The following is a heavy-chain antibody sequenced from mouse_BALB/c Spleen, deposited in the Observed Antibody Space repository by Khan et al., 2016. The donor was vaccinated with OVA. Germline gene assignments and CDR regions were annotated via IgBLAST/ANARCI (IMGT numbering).Heavy chain of an antibody. V-gene: IGHV3-6*02. D-gene: IGHD1-1*01. J-gene: IGHJ3*01. CDR3: AGCYPLAY. CDR1: GYSITSGYY. Sequence: EVQLQESGPGLVKPSQSLSLTCSVTGYSITSGYYWNWIRQFPGNKLEWMGYIRYDGSNNYNPSLKNRISITRDTSKNQFFLKLNSVTTEDTATYYCAGCYPLAYWGQGTLVTVSA. CDR2: IRYDGSN.